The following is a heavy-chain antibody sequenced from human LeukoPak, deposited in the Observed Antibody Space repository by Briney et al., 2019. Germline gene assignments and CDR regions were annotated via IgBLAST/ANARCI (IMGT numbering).Heavy chain of an antibody. Sequence: SETLSLTCTVSGGSISSYYWSWIRQPAGKGLEWIGRIYTSGSINYNPSLKSRVTMSVDTSKNQFSLKLSSVTAADTAVYYCARESYYGGSGPFDYWGQGTLVTVSS. CDR3: ARESYYGGSGPFDY. V-gene: IGHV4-4*07. CDR1: GGSISSYY. CDR2: IYTSGSI. D-gene: IGHD3-10*01. J-gene: IGHJ4*02.